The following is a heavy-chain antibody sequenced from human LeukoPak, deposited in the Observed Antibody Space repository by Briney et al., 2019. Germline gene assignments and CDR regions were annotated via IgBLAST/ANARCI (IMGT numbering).Heavy chain of an antibody. CDR2: ISSSSRYT. Sequence: GGSLRLSCAASGFTFSDYYMSWIRQAPGKGLEWVSYISSSSRYTNYADSVKGRFTIFRDNPKNSLYLQMNSLRAEDTAVYYCARDISSSWPYYYGMGVWGKGTAVTVSS. V-gene: IGHV3-11*06. J-gene: IGHJ6*04. D-gene: IGHD6-13*01. CDR3: ARDISSSWPYYYGMGV. CDR1: GFTFSDYY.